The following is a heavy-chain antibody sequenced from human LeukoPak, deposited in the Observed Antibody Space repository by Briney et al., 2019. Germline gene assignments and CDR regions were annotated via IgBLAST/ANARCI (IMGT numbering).Heavy chain of an antibody. J-gene: IGHJ4*02. Sequence: SGPTLVKPTQTLTLTCTFSGSSLSTSGMCVSWIRQPPGKALEWLARIDWDDDKYYSTSLKTRLTISKDTSKNQVVLTMTNMDPVDTATYYCARDTYVYSHFDYWGQGTLVTVSS. CDR1: GSSLSTSGMC. CDR2: IDWDDDK. V-gene: IGHV2-70*11. D-gene: IGHD5-18*01. CDR3: ARDTYVYSHFDY.